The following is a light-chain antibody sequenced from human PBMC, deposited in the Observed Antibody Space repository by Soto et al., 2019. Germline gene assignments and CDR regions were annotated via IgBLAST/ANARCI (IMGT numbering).Light chain of an antibody. CDR1: SSNIGAGYD. J-gene: IGLJ1*01. CDR3: QSYDSSLSGYV. Sequence: QSVLTQPPSVSGAPGQRVTISCTGSSSNIGAGYDVHWYQQRPGTAPKVLIYGNSNRPSGVPDRFSGSKSGTSASLAITGLQAEDEADYYCQSYDSSLSGYVFGTGTKLTVL. V-gene: IGLV1-40*01. CDR2: GNS.